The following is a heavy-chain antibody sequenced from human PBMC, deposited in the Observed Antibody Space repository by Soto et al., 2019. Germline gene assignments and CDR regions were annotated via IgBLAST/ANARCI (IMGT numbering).Heavy chain of an antibody. CDR3: ARLAPYSGSYYGLHGMDV. V-gene: IGHV5-10-1*01. CDR2: IDPSGSYT. CDR1: GYSFTSYW. J-gene: IGHJ6*02. Sequence: PGESLKISCKGSGYSFTSYWISWVRQMPGKGLEWMGRIDPSGSYTNYSPSFQGHVTISADKSISTAYLQWSSLKASDTAMYYCARLAPYSGSYYGLHGMDVWGQGTTVTVSS. D-gene: IGHD1-26*01.